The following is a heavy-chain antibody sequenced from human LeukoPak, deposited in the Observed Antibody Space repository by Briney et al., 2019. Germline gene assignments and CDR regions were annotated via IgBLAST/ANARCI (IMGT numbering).Heavy chain of an antibody. CDR1: GYTFTSYA. Sequence: ASVKVSCKASGYTFTSYAMHWVRQAPGQRLEWMGWINAGSGNTNYAQKFQERVTITRDMSTSTAYMELSSLRSEDTAVYYCAAEPGPTYYYDSSGSFDYWGQGTLVTVSS. CDR3: AAEPGPTYYYDSSGSFDY. J-gene: IGHJ4*02. CDR2: INAGSGNT. V-gene: IGHV1-58*02. D-gene: IGHD3-22*01.